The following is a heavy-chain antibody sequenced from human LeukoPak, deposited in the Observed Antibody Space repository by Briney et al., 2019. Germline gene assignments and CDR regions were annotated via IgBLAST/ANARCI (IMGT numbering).Heavy chain of an antibody. V-gene: IGHV3-15*01. CDR3: ATFRPIT. CDR1: GFTFKNAW. J-gene: IGHJ5*02. CDR2: IKSKTDGGAT. Sequence: GGSLRLSCADSGFTFKNAWMSWVRQAPGKGLEWVGRIKSKTDGGATDYAAPVKGRFTISRDDSKNTLYLQMNNLKTEDTAVYYCATFRPITWGQGTLVTVSS. D-gene: IGHD3-9*01.